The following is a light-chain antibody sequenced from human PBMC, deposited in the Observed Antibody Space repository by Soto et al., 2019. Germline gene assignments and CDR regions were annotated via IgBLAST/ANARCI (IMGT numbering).Light chain of an antibody. CDR1: SSNIGAGYD. CDR3: QSYDSSLSAYV. V-gene: IGLV1-40*01. CDR2: DNS. J-gene: IGLJ1*01. Sequence: QSVLTQPPSVSGAPGQRVTISCTGSSSNIGAGYDVHWYQQLPGTAPKLLIYDNSNRPSEVPDRFSGSKSGTSSSLAITGLQADDEADYYCQSYDSSLSAYVFGTGTKLTVL.